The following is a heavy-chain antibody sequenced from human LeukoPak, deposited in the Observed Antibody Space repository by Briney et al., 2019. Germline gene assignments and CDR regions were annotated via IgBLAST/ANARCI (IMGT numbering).Heavy chain of an antibody. CDR1: GFTFSSYA. V-gene: IGHV3-23*01. J-gene: IGHJ4*02. Sequence: GGSLRLSCAASGFTFSSYAMSWVRQAPGKGLEWVSAISGSGGSTYYADSVKDRFTISRDNSKNTLYLQMNSLRAEDTAVYYCAITRGGYFDRSFDYWGQGTLVTVSS. D-gene: IGHD3-9*01. CDR2: ISGSGGST. CDR3: AITRGGYFDRSFDY.